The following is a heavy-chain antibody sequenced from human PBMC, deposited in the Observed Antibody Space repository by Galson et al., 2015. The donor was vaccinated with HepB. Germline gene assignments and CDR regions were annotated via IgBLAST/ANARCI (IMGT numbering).Heavy chain of an antibody. D-gene: IGHD2-2*01. CDR3: ARGWPVPASYYFDS. CDR2: VHYSGST. CDR1: GGSISTYF. J-gene: IGHJ4*02. Sequence: SETLSLTCTVSGGSISTYFWNWVRQPPGKGLEWIGYVHYSGSTNSYPSLKSRVTISVDTSRNQFSLKLSSVTAADTAVYYCARGWPVPASYYFDSWGKGTVVTVSS. V-gene: IGHV4-59*01.